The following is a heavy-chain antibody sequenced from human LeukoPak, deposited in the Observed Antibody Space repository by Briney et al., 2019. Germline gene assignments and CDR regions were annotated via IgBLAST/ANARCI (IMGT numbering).Heavy chain of an antibody. CDR3: ARGWKTGEGPY. J-gene: IGHJ4*02. V-gene: IGHV3-11*06. Sequence: GGSLRLSCAASGFTFSDYYMSWIRQAPGKGLEWVSYISSSSSYTNYADSVKGRFTISRDNAENTVFLQMNSLRAEDTAVYYCARGWKTGEGPYWGQGSLVTVSS. D-gene: IGHD3-9*01. CDR1: GFTFSDYY. CDR2: ISSSSSYT.